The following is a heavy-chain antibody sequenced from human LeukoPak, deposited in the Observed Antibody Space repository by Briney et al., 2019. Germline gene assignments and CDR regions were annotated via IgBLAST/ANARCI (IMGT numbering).Heavy chain of an antibody. CDR3: ARGSSGWHFFDS. Sequence: PGGSLRLSCVASGFTFSDYYMSWIRQAPGKGLEWVSYISSGSYTNYKDSVKGRFTISRDNAKNSLYLQMNRLRVEDTAVYYCARGSSGWHFFDSWGQGALVTLST. CDR1: GFTFSDYY. J-gene: IGHJ4*02. D-gene: IGHD6-19*01. V-gene: IGHV3-11*03. CDR2: ISSGSYT.